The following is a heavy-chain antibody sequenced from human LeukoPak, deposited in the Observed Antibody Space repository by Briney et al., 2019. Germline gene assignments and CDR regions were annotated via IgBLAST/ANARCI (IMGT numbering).Heavy chain of an antibody. V-gene: IGHV3-23*01. J-gene: IGHJ3*02. Sequence: GGSLRLSCAAYRFTFSSYAMSWVRQAPGKGLEWVSAISGSGGSTYYADSVKGRFTISRDNSKNTLYLQMNSLRAEDTAVYYCALTLRITIFGVVTHDAFDIWGQGTMVTVSS. D-gene: IGHD3-3*01. CDR1: RFTFSSYA. CDR3: ALTLRITIFGVVTHDAFDI. CDR2: ISGSGGST.